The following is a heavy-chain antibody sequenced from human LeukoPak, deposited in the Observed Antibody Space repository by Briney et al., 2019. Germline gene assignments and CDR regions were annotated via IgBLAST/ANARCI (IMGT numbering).Heavy chain of an antibody. D-gene: IGHD6-13*01. CDR3: AREPQYSTTWLNWFDP. CDR1: GGSFSGYY. J-gene: IGHJ5*02. CDR2: INHSGSS. V-gene: IGHV4-34*01. Sequence: SETLSLTCAVYGGSFSGYYWTWIRQPPGKGLEWIGEINHSGSSDYNPSLKSRVTISVDTSKNQFSLKLTSVTAADTAVYYCAREPQYSTTWLNWFDPWGQGTLVTVSS.